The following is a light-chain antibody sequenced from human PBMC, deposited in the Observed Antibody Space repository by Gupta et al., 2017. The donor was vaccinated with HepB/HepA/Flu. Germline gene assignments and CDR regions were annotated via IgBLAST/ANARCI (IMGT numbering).Light chain of an antibody. CDR2: ETN. Sequence: QAVVTQEPSLTVSPGGTVTLTCGSSTGPVTSGHWPYWFQQKPGQAPMSLIYETNNKYSSPPARFSGSLLGGTAALTLSGAQPEDEAEYYCFLSYSGRPWVFGGGTKLTVL. V-gene: IGLV7-46*01. J-gene: IGLJ3*02. CDR3: FLSYSGRPWV. CDR1: TGPVTSGHW.